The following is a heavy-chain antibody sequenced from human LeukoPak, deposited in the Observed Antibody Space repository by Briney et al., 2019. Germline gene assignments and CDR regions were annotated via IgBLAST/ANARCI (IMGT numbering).Heavy chain of an antibody. J-gene: IGHJ6*04. D-gene: IGHD3-10*01. V-gene: IGHV3-15*01. CDR3: TTDPTHLSLWFGESSYYGMDV. Sequence: PGGSLRLSCAASGFTFSNAWMSWVRQAPGEGLEWVGRIKSKTDGGTTDYAAPVKGRFTISRDDSKNTLYLQMNSLKTEDTAVYYCTTDPTHLSLWFGESSYYGMDVWGKGTTVTVSS. CDR2: IKSKTDGGTT. CDR1: GFTFSNAW.